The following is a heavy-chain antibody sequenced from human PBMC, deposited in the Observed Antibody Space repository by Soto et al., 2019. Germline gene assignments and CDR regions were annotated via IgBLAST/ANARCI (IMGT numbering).Heavy chain of an antibody. J-gene: IGHJ4*02. CDR1: GGSISSGGYY. D-gene: IGHD3-10*01. Sequence: ALSLTCTVSGGSISSGGYYGSWIRQHPGKGLEWIGYIYYSGTTYYNPSLQSRVTISVNTSKNHCSLKLCSVTAADTALYYCARGYGSGSLAYWGKGTLGTSPQ. CDR3: ARGYGSGSLAY. CDR2: IYYSGTT. V-gene: IGHV4-31*03.